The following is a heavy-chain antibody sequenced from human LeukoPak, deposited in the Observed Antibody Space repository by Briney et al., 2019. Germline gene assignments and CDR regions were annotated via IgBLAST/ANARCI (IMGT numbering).Heavy chain of an antibody. Sequence: ASVKVSCKASGGTFSSYAISWVRQAPGQGLEWMGGIIPIFVTANYAQKFQGRVTISADESTSTAYMELSSLRSEDTAVYYCARGGWSGDSSSWFPSWFDPWGQGTLVTVSS. J-gene: IGHJ5*02. CDR2: IIPIFVTA. CDR1: GGTFSSYA. V-gene: IGHV1-69*13. D-gene: IGHD6-13*01. CDR3: ARGGWSGDSSSWFPSWFDP.